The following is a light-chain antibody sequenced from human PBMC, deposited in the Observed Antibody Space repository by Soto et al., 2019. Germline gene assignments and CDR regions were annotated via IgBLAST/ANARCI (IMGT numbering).Light chain of an antibody. V-gene: IGKV3-15*01. CDR2: GAS. J-gene: IGKJ4*01. CDR1: QSVNSN. Sequence: EIVMTQSPATLSVSPGERATLSCRASQSVNSNLAWYQQKPGQAPRLLIYGASTRATGIPARFSGSGSGTEFTLTISSLQSEDFAVYYCQQYNNWPELTFGGGTKVEIK. CDR3: QQYNNWPELT.